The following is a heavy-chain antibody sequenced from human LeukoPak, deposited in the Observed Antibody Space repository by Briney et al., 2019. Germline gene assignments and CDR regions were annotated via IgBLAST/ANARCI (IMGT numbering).Heavy chain of an antibody. D-gene: IGHD2-21*02. CDR2: ISSDGSFR. V-gene: IGHV3-30*04. Sequence: GGSLRLSCAVSGFTFRTYAMYWVRQAPGKGLEWVAVISSDGSFRCYADSVKGLFTISRDNSKNTLYLQMNSLRAEDTAVYYCARAMVTAIRDGLDYWGQGTLVTVSS. CDR1: GFTFRTYA. J-gene: IGHJ4*02. CDR3: ARAMVTAIRDGLDY.